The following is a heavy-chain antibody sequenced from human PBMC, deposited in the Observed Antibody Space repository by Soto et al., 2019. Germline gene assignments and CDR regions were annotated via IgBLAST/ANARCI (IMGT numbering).Heavy chain of an antibody. CDR3: ARDKITGLFDY. J-gene: IGHJ4*02. CDR1: CGSFSGYY. D-gene: IGHD2-8*02. CDR2: IYYSGST. V-gene: IGHV4-59*12. Sequence: SSGTLSLTCAVYCGSFSGYYWSWIRQPPGKGLEWIGYIYYSGSTNYNPSLKSRVTISVDTSKNQFSLKLSSVTAADTAVYYCARDKITGLFDYWGQGTLVTVSS.